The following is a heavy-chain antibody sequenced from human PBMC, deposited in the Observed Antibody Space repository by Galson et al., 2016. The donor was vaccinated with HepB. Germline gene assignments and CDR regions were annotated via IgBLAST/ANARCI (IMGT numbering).Heavy chain of an antibody. V-gene: IGHV3-49*04. J-gene: IGHJ6*02. CDR3: IRVPSPRDYYYGMDV. Sequence: SLRLSCAASGFTFGDYAVSWVRQAPGKGLEWVGFIRSKVYGVTTEYAASVKGRFTISRDDSKSIAYLQMNSLKTEDTAVYYCIRVPSPRDYYYGMDVWGQGTTVTVSS. CDR1: GFTFGDYA. CDR2: IRSKVYGVTT.